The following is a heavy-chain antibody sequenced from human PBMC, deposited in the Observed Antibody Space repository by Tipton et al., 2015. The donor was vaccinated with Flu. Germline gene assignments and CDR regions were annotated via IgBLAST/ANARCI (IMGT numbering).Heavy chain of an antibody. V-gene: IGHV3-53*01. CDR3: ARGPQVPVWPYYHGMDV. D-gene: IGHD2-2*01. CDR1: GFTVTSSY. Sequence: SLRLSCAASGFTVTSSYMSWVRQAPGKGLEWVSVIYGGGTTDYADSVKGRFTISRDKSKNALYLQMSSQRAEDTAVYYCARGPQVPVWPYYHGMDVWGQETTVTVS. J-gene: IGHJ6*02. CDR2: IYGGGTT.